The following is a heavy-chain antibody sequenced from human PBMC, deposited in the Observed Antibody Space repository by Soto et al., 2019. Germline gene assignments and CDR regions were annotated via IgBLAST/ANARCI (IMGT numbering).Heavy chain of an antibody. Sequence: SETLSLTCAVYGGSFSGYYWSWIRQPPGKGLEWIGEINHSGSTNYNPSLKSRVTISVDTSKNQFSLKLSSVTAADTAVYYCAIMPHFYGSGRNWFDPWGQGTLVTVSS. CDR1: GGSFSGYY. D-gene: IGHD3-10*01. CDR2: INHSGST. J-gene: IGHJ5*02. CDR3: AIMPHFYGSGRNWFDP. V-gene: IGHV4-34*01.